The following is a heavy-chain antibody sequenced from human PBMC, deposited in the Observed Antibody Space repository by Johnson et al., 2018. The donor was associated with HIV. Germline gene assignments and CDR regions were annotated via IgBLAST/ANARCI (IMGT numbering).Heavy chain of an antibody. V-gene: IGHV3-66*01. CDR1: GFSVSNTY. J-gene: IGHJ3*02. CDR3: ARVQLLADDVFNI. D-gene: IGHD3-10*01. Sequence: MLLVESVGGLVQPGGSLSLSCGASGFSVSNTYMNSVRQAPGKGLEWVSVIFSVGDVYFADSVQGEFTISRDKSKNTLYLQMDSLGDEETPEYYCARVQLLADDVFNIWGQGTMVTVSS. CDR2: IFSVGDV.